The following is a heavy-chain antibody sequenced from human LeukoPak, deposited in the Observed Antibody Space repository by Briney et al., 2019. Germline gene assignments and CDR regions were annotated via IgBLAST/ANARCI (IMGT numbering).Heavy chain of an antibody. Sequence: GGSLRLSCAASGFTFSTYAMNWVRQAPGKGLEWVSGISGSGGTTYYADSVKGRFTISRDNSKNTLYLQMNYLRAEDTALYYCARVLGYWGQGTLVTVSS. J-gene: IGHJ4*02. V-gene: IGHV3-23*01. CDR1: GFTFSTYA. CDR3: ARVLGY. CDR2: ISGSGGTT.